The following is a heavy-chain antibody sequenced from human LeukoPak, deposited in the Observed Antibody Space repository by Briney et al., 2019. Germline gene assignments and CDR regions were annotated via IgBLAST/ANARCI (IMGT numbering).Heavy chain of an antibody. Sequence: GSLRLSCAASGFTFSDYYMSWIRQAPGKGLEWVSYISSSGSTIYYADSVKGRFTISRDNAKNSLYLQMNSLRAEDTAVYYCAKPPPPAFWSGYYHFDYWGQGTLVTVSS. J-gene: IGHJ4*02. CDR3: AKPPPPAFWSGYYHFDY. CDR2: ISSSGSTI. CDR1: GFTFSDYY. D-gene: IGHD3-3*01. V-gene: IGHV3-11*04.